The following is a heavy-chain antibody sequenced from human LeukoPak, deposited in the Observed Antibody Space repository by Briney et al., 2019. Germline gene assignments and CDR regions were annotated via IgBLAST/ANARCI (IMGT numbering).Heavy chain of an antibody. V-gene: IGHV4-30-2*01. D-gene: IGHD2-15*01. Sequence: SETLSPTCAVSGGSISSGGYFWTWIRQPPGRGLEWIGDVVNGANPSLESRVTISIDRSTNQFSLKLRSVTAADTAVYFCARGAMTPRPVVVHAYAMDVWGQGTTVTVSS. CDR3: ARGAMTPRPVVVHAYAMDV. CDR1: GGSISSGGYF. CDR2: VVNGA. J-gene: IGHJ6*01.